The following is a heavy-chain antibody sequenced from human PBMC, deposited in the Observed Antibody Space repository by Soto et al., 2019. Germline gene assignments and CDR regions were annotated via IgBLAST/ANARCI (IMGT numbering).Heavy chain of an antibody. Sequence: GWSLRLSCASSVFNFINTGMHWVRQAPGKGLEWVAVIWYDGSNMFYADSVKGRFTISRDNSKNTLFLQMNSLRGEDTAVYYCGRGIDYGNYAIDYWGQGTLVTVSS. J-gene: IGHJ4*02. CDR3: GRGIDYGNYAIDY. CDR2: IWYDGSNM. D-gene: IGHD4-17*01. CDR1: VFNFINTG. V-gene: IGHV3-33*01.